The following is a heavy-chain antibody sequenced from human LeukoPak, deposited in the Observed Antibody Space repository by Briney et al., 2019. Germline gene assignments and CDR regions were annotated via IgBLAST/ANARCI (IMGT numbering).Heavy chain of an antibody. J-gene: IGHJ1*01. CDR2: IYYSGST. CDR1: GGSISSGGYY. CDR3: ADYGGNSGGYFQH. Sequence: SETLSLTCTVSGGSISSGGYYWSWIRQPPGKGLEWIGYIYYSGSTYYNPSLKSRVTISVDTSKNQFSLKLSSVTAADTAVYYCADYGGNSGGYFQHWGQGTLVTVSS. V-gene: IGHV4-30-4*02. D-gene: IGHD4-23*01.